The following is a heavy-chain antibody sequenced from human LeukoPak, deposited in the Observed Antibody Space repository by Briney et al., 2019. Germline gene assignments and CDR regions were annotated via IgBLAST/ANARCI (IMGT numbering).Heavy chain of an antibody. V-gene: IGHV3-23*01. D-gene: IGHD6-19*01. CDR2: ISGSGGSA. CDR1: GFTFSSYA. CDR3: AKGTGYSSGWYTFDY. J-gene: IGHJ4*02. Sequence: GGSLRLSCAASGFTFSSYAMSWVRQAPGKGLEWVSVISGSGGSAYYADSVKGRFTISRDNSKHTLYLQMNSLRAEDTAVYYCAKGTGYSSGWYTFDYWGRGTLVTVSS.